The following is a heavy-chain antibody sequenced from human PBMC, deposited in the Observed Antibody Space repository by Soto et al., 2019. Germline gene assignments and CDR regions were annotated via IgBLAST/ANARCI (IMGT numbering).Heavy chain of an antibody. Sequence: GGSLRLSCAASGFTFSSYWMHWVRQAPGKGLVWVSCINSDGSSTSYADSVKGRFTISRDNAKNTLYLQMNSLRAEDTAVYYCARDYDFWSGYCFDIWGQGTMVTVSS. D-gene: IGHD3-3*01. J-gene: IGHJ3*02. CDR2: INSDGSST. CDR1: GFTFSSYW. V-gene: IGHV3-74*01. CDR3: ARDYDFWSGYCFDI.